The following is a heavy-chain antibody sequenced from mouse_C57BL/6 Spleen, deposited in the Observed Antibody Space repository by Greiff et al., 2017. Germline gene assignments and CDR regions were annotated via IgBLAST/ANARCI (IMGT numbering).Heavy chain of an antibody. CDR3: AIPYWAPFDY. V-gene: IGHV1-74*01. CDR1: GYTFTSYW. CDR2: IHPSDSDT. Sequence: QVHVKQPGAELVKPGASVKVSCKASGYTFTSYWMHWVKQRPGQGLEWIGRIHPSDSDTNCNQKFKGKATLTGDKSSRTAYMQLSSLTSEDSAGYYWAIPYWAPFDYWGQGTPLPVSS. J-gene: IGHJ2*01. D-gene: IGHD2-10*01.